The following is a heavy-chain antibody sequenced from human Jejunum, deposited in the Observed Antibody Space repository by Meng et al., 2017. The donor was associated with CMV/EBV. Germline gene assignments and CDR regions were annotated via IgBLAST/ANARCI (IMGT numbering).Heavy chain of an antibody. D-gene: IGHD6-13*01. CDR1: GFTFSNYG. V-gene: IGHV3-30*02. CDR3: AKGGHNNSWDY. Sequence: CAASGFTFSNYGVHWVRQAPGKGLEWVAFIRSDIVNKYYADSVKGRFTISRDNSRNTLYLQMNSLRVEDTAVYYCAKGGHNNSWDYWGQGTLVTVSS. CDR2: IRSDIVNK. J-gene: IGHJ4*02.